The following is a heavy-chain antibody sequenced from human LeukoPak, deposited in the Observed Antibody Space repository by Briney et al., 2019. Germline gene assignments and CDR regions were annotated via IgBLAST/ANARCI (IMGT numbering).Heavy chain of an antibody. Sequence: PGGALRLSCAASGFTFNSCSMNWVRQAPGKGLEWVSSISSSRSYIYYEDSVKGRLTISRDNAKNSLYLQMNSLRAEDTAVYYCARDGGGTTYYYYYMDVWGKGTTVTVSS. D-gene: IGHD1-7*01. CDR3: ARDGGGTTYYYYYMDV. V-gene: IGHV3-21*01. CDR1: GFTFNSCS. J-gene: IGHJ6*03. CDR2: ISSSRSYI.